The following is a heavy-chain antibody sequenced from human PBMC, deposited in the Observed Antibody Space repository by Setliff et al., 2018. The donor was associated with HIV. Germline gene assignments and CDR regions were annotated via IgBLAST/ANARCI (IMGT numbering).Heavy chain of an antibody. V-gene: IGHV1-46*01. D-gene: IGHD1-26*01. CDR3: ARAGYLLHYFDS. CDR2: MNPGNDNR. CDR1: GYSLTSYY. J-gene: IGHJ4*02. Sequence: ASVKVSCKTSGYSLTSYYIHWLRQAPGQGLEWMGVMNPGNDNRGYAQKFQGRVTMTSDTSTSTVYMEMSNLRSEDTAIYYCARAGYLLHYFDSWGQGTLVTVSS.